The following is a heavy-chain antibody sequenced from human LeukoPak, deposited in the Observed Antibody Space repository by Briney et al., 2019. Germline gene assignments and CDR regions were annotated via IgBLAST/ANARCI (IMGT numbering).Heavy chain of an antibody. CDR2: ISSSGDFI. Sequence: GGSLRLSCVASGFTFTTYSMNWVRLAPGKGLEWVSSISSSGDFIHYADSVKGRFTISRDNSKNTLYLQMNSLRAEDTAVYYCAKGFDVAGDWGQGTLVTVSS. CDR1: GFTFTTYS. CDR3: AKGFDVAGD. D-gene: IGHD6-19*01. V-gene: IGHV3-21*01. J-gene: IGHJ4*02.